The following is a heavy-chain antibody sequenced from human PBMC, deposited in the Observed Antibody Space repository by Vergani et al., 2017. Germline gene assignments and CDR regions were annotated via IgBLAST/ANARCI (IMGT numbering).Heavy chain of an antibody. D-gene: IGHD6-19*01. CDR3: AKVGRSEVAGTFGAFDI. Sequence: EVQLLESGGDLVQPGGSLRLSCAASGFTFIMHALSWVRQAPGKGLECGSTLSASDRRTHYADSVKGRFTISRDNSKNTLFLHMNSLRPEDTAVYYCAKVGRSEVAGTFGAFDIWGQGTMVTVSS. CDR1: GFTFIMHA. CDR2: LSASDRRT. J-gene: IGHJ3*02. V-gene: IGHV3-23*01.